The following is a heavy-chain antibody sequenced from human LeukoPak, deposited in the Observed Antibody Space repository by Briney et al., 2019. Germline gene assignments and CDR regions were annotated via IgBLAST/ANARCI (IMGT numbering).Heavy chain of an antibody. CDR1: GFNFRDYG. CDR2: IWYDGSHE. Sequence: GRSLRLSCAASGFNFRDYGMHCVRQAPGKGLEWVAVIWYDGSHEDYSHSVKGRFTISRDNSKNTLYLQMNSLRVEDSGVYYCAKYPATTGGHFQSWGQGTLVTVSS. D-gene: IGHD1-1*01. V-gene: IGHV3-33*06. CDR3: AKYPATTGGHFQS. J-gene: IGHJ4*02.